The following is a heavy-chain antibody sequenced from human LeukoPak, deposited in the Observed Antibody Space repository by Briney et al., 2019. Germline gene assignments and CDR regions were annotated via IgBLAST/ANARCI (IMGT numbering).Heavy chain of an antibody. D-gene: IGHD3-10*01. CDR3: TTFYYYGSGSYLGY. Sequence: PGGSLRLSCAASGFTFSNAWMRWVRQAPGKGLEWVGRIKSKTDGGTTDYAAPVKGRFTISRDDSKNTLNLQMNSLKTEDTAVYYCTTFYYYGSGSYLGYWGQGTLVTVSS. V-gene: IGHV3-15*01. CDR2: IKSKTDGGTT. CDR1: GFTFSNAW. J-gene: IGHJ4*02.